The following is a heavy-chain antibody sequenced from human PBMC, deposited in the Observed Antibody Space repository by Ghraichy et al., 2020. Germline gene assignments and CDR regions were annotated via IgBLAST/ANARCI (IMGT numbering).Heavy chain of an antibody. CDR2: TYYRSKWSN. CDR3: ARGHPRDVYSINFFDY. Sequence: SQTLSLTCAISGDSVSSNSAAWNWIRQSPSRGLEWLGRTYYRSKWSNDYAVSVKSRITITPDTSKNQFSLQLNSVTPDDTAVYYCARGHPRDVYSINFFDYWGQGVQVTVSS. D-gene: IGHD5-24*01. V-gene: IGHV6-1*01. CDR1: GDSVSSNSAA. J-gene: IGHJ4*02.